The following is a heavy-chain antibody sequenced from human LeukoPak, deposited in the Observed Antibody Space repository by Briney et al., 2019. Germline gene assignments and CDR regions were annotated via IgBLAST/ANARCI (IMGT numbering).Heavy chain of an antibody. CDR2: IYHSGST. J-gene: IGHJ6*03. CDR1: GGSISSGGYS. D-gene: IGHD7-27*01. V-gene: IGHV4-30-2*01. CDR3: ARGVITGDPGYYYYMDV. Sequence: SQTLSLTCAVSGGSISSGGYSWSWIRQPPGKGLEWIGYIYHSGSTYYNPSLKSRVTISVDRSKNQFSLKLSSVTAADTAVYYCARGVITGDPGYYYYMDVWGKGTTVTVSS.